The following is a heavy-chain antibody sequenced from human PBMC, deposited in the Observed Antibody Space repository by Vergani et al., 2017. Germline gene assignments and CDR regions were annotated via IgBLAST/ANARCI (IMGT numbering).Heavy chain of an antibody. CDR3: ARQRPGSGWSPGDFDD. J-gene: IGHJ4*02. CDR1: ADSISSGSYY. CDR2: IYYSGLT. V-gene: IGHV4-39*01. D-gene: IGHD6-19*01. Sequence: QLQLQQSGPGLVKPSETLFLTCTVSADSISSGSYYWGWIRQPPGKSLEWIGSIYYSGLTYYNPSLKSRGAISVDTSKIQFSLKVTSVTAADTAVYFCARQRPGSGWSPGDFDDWGQGILVTVSS.